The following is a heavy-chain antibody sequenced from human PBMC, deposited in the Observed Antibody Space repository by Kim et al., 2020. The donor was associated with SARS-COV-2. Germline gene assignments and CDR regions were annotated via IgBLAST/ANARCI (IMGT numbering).Heavy chain of an antibody. CDR3: ARGSNEYYYGSGSYYLLVYGMDV. CDR2: INHSGST. D-gene: IGHD3-10*01. Sequence: SETLSLTCAVYGGSFSGYYWSWIRQPPGKGLEWIGEINHSGSTNYNPSLKSRVTISVDTSKNQFSLKLSSVTAADTAVYYCARGSNEYYYGSGSYYLLVYGMDVWGQGTTVTVSS. CDR1: GGSFSGYY. J-gene: IGHJ6*02. V-gene: IGHV4-34*01.